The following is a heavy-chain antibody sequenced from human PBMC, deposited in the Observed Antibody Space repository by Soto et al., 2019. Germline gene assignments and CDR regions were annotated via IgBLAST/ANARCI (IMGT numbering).Heavy chain of an antibody. CDR3: TRGSAGDYFDY. V-gene: IGHV3-15*01. Sequence: EVQLVESGGGLVKPGGSLRLSCAASGFTFSNAWMSWVRQAPGKGLEWVGRIKSKTDGGTTDYAAPVKGRFTISRDDSKNTLYLQMNSLKTEDTVVYYCTRGSAGDYFDYWGQGTLVTVSS. J-gene: IGHJ4*02. CDR1: GFTFSNAW. CDR2: IKSKTDGGTT.